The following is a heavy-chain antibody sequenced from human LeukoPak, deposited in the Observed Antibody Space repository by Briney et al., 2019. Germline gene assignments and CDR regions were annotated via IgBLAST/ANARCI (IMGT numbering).Heavy chain of an antibody. CDR2: INPNSGGT. J-gene: IGHJ4*02. V-gene: IGHV1-2*02. CDR3: ARDRTSSSHFDY. D-gene: IGHD6-6*01. Sequence: GASVKVSCKASGYTFSDYYMQWVRQAPGQGLEWMGWINPNSGGTNYAQKFQGRVTMTRDTSISTAYMKLSRLTSDDTAVYYCARDRTSSSHFDYWGQGTLVTVSS. CDR1: GYTFSDYY.